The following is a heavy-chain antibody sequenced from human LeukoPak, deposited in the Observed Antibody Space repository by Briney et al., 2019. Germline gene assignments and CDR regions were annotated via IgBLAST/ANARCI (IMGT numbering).Heavy chain of an antibody. Sequence: ASVKVSCKASGYTFTSYYMHWVRQAPGQGLERMGTINPSGGSTSYAQKFQGRVTMTRDTSTSTVYMELSSLRSEDTAVYYCARHDQYSSSWYYGAFDIWGQGTMVTVSS. CDR3: ARHDQYSSSWYYGAFDI. CDR2: INPSGGST. J-gene: IGHJ3*02. CDR1: GYTFTSYY. D-gene: IGHD6-13*01. V-gene: IGHV1-46*01.